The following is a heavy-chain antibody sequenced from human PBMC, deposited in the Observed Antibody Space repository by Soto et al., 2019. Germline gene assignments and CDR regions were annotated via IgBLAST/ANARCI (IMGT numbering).Heavy chain of an antibody. CDR2: ISSSSSTI. Sequence: GGSLRLSCAAAGFTFSSYSMNWVSQAPGKGLEWVSYISSSSSTIYYADSVKGRFTISRDNAKNSLYLQMNSLRAEDTAVYYCARENVEYSSGPWVDYWGQGTLVTVSS. CDR1: GFTFSSYS. D-gene: IGHD6-19*01. CDR3: ARENVEYSSGPWVDY. V-gene: IGHV3-48*01. J-gene: IGHJ4*02.